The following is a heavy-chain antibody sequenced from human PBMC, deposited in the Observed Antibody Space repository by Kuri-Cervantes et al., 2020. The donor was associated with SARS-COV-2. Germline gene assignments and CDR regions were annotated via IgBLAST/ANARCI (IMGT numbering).Heavy chain of an antibody. J-gene: IGHJ5*02. CDR3: ARGTRTSGWYVGNWFDP. CDR1: GYSISSGYY. D-gene: IGHD6-19*01. CDR2: IYHSGST. V-gene: IGHV4-38-2*01. Sequence: SETLSLTCAVSGYSISSGYYWGWIRQPPGKGLGWIGSIYHSGSTNYNPSLKSRVTISVDTSKNQFSLKLSSVTAADTAVYYCARGTRTSGWYVGNWFDPWGQGTLVTVSS.